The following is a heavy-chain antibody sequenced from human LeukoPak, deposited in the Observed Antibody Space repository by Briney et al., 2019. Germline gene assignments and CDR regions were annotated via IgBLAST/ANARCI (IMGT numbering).Heavy chain of an antibody. CDR2: IKQDGSEK. Sequence: GGSLRLSCAASGFTFSSYWMSWVRQAPGKGLEWVANIKQDGSEKYYADSVKGRFTISRDNAKNSLYLQMNSLRAEDTALYYCAKDGSYSPEYFQHWGQGTLVTVSS. D-gene: IGHD1-26*01. CDR3: AKDGSYSPEYFQH. J-gene: IGHJ1*01. CDR1: GFTFSSYW. V-gene: IGHV3-7*03.